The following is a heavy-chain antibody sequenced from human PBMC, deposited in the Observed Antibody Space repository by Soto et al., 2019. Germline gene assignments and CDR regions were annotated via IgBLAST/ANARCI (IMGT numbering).Heavy chain of an antibody. J-gene: IGHJ6*02. CDR1: GFTFSSYA. V-gene: IGHV3-23*01. CDR3: AKHVWGITIFGGMDV. CDR2: ISGSGGST. Sequence: EVQLLESGGGLVQPGGSLRLSCAASGFTFSSYAMSWVRQAPGKGLEWVSAISGSGGSTYYADSVKGRFTISRDNSQNTLYLQMNSLRAEDTAVYYCAKHVWGITIFGGMDVWGQGTTVTVSS. D-gene: IGHD3-9*01.